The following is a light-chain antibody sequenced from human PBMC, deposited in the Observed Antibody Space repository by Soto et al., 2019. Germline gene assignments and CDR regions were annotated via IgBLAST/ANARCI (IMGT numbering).Light chain of an antibody. V-gene: IGKV3-11*01. Sequence: EVVLTQSPATLSLAPGERATLSFSAIQFLSSYLAWYQQKPGQPHRLLIYDTSNRATGIQARFSGSRSGTDLNLTISSLEHEDFGVYFCHQRNKFGQGTRLEI. J-gene: IGKJ5*01. CDR2: DTS. CDR3: HQRNK. CDR1: QFLSSY.